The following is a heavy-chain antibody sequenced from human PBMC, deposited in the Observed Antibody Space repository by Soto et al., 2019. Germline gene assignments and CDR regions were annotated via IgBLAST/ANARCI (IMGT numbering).Heavy chain of an antibody. CDR1: GFTFSHYG. V-gene: IGHV3-23*01. D-gene: IGHD3-16*01. J-gene: IGHJ6*02. CDR3: AKPFGGSYPFDYYGMDV. Sequence: EVELLESGGGLVQPGGSLRLSCAASGFTFSHYGMSWVRQAPGKGLEWVSGITGSGDSAYYADSVRGRFIISRDNSKSTLSTQVNSLRGQDTARHSCAKPFGGSYPFDYYGMDVWGQGTTVTVSS. CDR2: ITGSGDSA.